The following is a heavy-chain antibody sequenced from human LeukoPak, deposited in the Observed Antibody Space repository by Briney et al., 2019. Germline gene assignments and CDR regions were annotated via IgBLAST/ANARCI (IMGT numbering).Heavy chain of an antibody. V-gene: IGHV4-59*01. CDR1: GGSISSYY. Sequence: PSETLPLTCTVSGGSISSYYWSWIRQPPGKGLEWIGNIYYSGSTSYNPSLKSRVTISVDTSKNQFSLKLSSVTAADTAVYYCARDFDSGWYDYWGQGTLVTVSS. D-gene: IGHD6-19*01. CDR2: IYYSGST. CDR3: ARDFDSGWYDY. J-gene: IGHJ4*02.